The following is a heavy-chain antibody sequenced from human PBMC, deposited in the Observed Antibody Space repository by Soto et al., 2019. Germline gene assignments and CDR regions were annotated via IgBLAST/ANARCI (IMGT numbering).Heavy chain of an antibody. V-gene: IGHV1-3*01. CDR3: AREDSREYPLPQY. Sequence: ASVKVSCKASGYTFTSYAMHLVRQAPGQRLEWMGWINAGNGNTKYSQKFQGRVTITRDTSASTAYMELSSLRSEDTAVYYCAREDSREYPLPQYWVQGTLVTVSS. CDR1: GYTFTSYA. D-gene: IGHD2-15*01. CDR2: INAGNGNT. J-gene: IGHJ4*02.